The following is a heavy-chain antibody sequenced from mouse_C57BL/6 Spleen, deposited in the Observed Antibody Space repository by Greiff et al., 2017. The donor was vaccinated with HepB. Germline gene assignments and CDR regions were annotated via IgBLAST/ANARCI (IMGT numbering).Heavy chain of an antibody. CDR2: IDPNSGGT. CDR1: GYTFTSYW. Sequence: QVQLQQPGAELVKPGASVKLSCKASGYTFTSYWMHWVKQRPGRGLEWIGRIDPNSGGTKYNEKFKSKATLTVDKPSSTAYMQLSSRTSEDSAVYYCARWLLRGYYYAMDYWGQGTSVTVSS. V-gene: IGHV1-72*01. J-gene: IGHJ4*01. D-gene: IGHD2-3*01. CDR3: ARWLLRGYYYAMDY.